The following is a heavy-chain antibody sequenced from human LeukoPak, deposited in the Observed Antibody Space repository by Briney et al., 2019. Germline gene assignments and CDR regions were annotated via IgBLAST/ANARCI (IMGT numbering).Heavy chain of an antibody. D-gene: IGHD3-9*01. Sequence: GGSLRLSCAASGFTFSTYSMNWVRQAPGKGLEWVSSISSSRSYIYYADSVKGRFTISRDNAKNSLYLQMNSLRAEDTAVYFCARDKTDYEPLPGYLFFDYWGQGTLVTVS. V-gene: IGHV3-21*01. CDR2: ISSSRSYI. J-gene: IGHJ4*02. CDR3: ARDKTDYEPLPGYLFFDY. CDR1: GFTFSTYS.